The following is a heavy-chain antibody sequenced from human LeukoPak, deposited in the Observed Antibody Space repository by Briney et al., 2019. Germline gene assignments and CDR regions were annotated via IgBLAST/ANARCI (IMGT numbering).Heavy chain of an antibody. CDR3: AGPQRGYSGYDHPHAFDI. CDR1: GGSISSYY. Sequence: SETLSLTCTVSGGSISSYYWSWIRQPPGKGLEWIGYIYYSGSTNYNPSLKSRVTISVDTSKNQFSLKLSSVTAADTAVYYCAGPQRGYSGYDHPHAFDIWGQGTMVTVSS. V-gene: IGHV4-59*08. CDR2: IYYSGST. J-gene: IGHJ3*02. D-gene: IGHD5-12*01.